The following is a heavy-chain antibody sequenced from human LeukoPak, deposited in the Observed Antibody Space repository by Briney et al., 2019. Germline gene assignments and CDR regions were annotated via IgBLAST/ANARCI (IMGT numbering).Heavy chain of an antibody. CDR1: GYTFTSYA. CDR2: IDAGNGNT. D-gene: IGHD3-22*01. V-gene: IGHV1-3*01. Sequence: GASVKVSCKASGYTFTSYAMHWGREAPGQRLGWMGWIDAGNGNTKYSQKFQGRVTITRDTSASTAYMELSSLRSEDTAVYYCEGTKPDSYDISGYYYYGMAVWGQGPT. CDR3: EGTKPDSYDISGYYYYGMAV. J-gene: IGHJ6*02.